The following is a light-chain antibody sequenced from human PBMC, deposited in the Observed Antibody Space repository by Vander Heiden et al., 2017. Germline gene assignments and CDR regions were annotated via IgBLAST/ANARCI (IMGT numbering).Light chain of an antibody. CDR1: QSISSY. V-gene: IGKV1-39*01. J-gene: IGKJ1*01. CDR2: AAS. Sequence: DNQMTQSPSSLAASVGDRVTITCRASQSISSYLNWYQQKPGQAPKLLIYAASSLQSGVPSRFSGSGSGTDFTLTISSLQPEDFATYYCQQSYSSPRTFGQGTKVEIK. CDR3: QQSYSSPRT.